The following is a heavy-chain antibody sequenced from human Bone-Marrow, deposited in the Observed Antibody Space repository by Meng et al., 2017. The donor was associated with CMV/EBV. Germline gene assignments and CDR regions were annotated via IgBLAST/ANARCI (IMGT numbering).Heavy chain of an antibody. V-gene: IGHV3-23*03. CDR1: GFTFSIYA. Sequence: RLSCAASGFTFSIYAMNWVRQAPGKGLEWVSFIYSGGSRTYYADSVKGRFTISRDNSKNTLYLQMNSLRAEDTAVYYCAKGLRYFDLWGRGTLVTVSS. J-gene: IGHJ2*01. CDR2: IYSGGSRT. CDR3: AKGLRYFDL. D-gene: IGHD2-21*01.